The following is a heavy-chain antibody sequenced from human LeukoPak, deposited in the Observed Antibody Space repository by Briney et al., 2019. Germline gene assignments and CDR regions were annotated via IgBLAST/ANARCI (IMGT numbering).Heavy chain of an antibody. D-gene: IGHD3-22*01. CDR3: AKVYDTSGYYFFFDY. CDR1: GFIFSSYS. Sequence: GGSLRLSCAASGFIFSSYSMSWVRQAPGKGLEWVSSIRVRSDSTHYADSVQGRFTISRDDSKNTLYLQMNSLRAEDTAVYYCAKVYDTSGYYFFFDYWGQGTLVTVSS. V-gene: IGHV3-23*01. J-gene: IGHJ4*02. CDR2: IRVRSDST.